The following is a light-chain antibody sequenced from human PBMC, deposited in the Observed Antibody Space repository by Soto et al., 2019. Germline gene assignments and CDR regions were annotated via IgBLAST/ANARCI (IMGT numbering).Light chain of an antibody. CDR2: QAS. CDR1: ENINKW. J-gene: IGKJ2*03. CDR3: QHYKIYTRYS. Sequence: DIQMTQSPSTLSASVGDRVTITCRASENINKWLAWYQQRPGTVPKLLIYQASNLESGVPARFRGSGSGTDFTLTISSLHPEDFATYYCQHYKIYTRYSFGQGTKVDIX. V-gene: IGKV1-5*03.